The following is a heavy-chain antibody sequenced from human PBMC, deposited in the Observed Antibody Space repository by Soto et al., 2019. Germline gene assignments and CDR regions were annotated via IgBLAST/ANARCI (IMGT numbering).Heavy chain of an antibody. J-gene: IGHJ4*02. CDR1: GFVFSDSA. CDR2: IRDRGNNYAT. CDR3: VKGEYYYDSSGYYPFDY. V-gene: IGHV3-73*01. Sequence: PGGSLRLSCAASGFVFSDSAIHWVRQSSGKGLEWVARIRDRGNNYATAYAASVTGRFTVSRDNSKNTQYLQMSSLRADDTAVYYCVKGEYYYDSSGYYPFDYWGQGT. D-gene: IGHD3-22*01.